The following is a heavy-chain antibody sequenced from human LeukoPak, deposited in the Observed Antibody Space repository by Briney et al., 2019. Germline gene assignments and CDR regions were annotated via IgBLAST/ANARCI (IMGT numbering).Heavy chain of an antibody. J-gene: IGHJ4*02. CDR3: ARGANWGSPDY. Sequence: SETLSLTCTVSGGSISSDYWSWIRQSPGKGLEWIGYIYYSGTTSYNPSLKSRVTISLDTSKNQFSLKLSSVTAADTAVYYCARGANWGSPDYWGQGALVTVSS. V-gene: IGHV4-59*01. CDR1: GGSISSDY. CDR2: IYYSGTT. D-gene: IGHD7-27*01.